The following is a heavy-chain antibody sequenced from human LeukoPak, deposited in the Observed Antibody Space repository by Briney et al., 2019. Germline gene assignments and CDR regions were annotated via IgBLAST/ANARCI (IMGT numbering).Heavy chain of an antibody. Sequence: GGSLRLSCAASGFTFSSYGMHWVRQAPGKGLEWVAFIRYDGSNKYYADSVKGRFTISRDNSKNTLYLQLNSLRGEDTAVYYCAKDPWSGSSDAFDIWGQGTMVTVSS. D-gene: IGHD1-26*01. CDR2: IRYDGSNK. V-gene: IGHV3-30*02. CDR1: GFTFSSYG. CDR3: AKDPWSGSSDAFDI. J-gene: IGHJ3*02.